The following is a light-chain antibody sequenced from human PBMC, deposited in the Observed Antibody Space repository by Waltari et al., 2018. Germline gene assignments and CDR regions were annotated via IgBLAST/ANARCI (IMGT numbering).Light chain of an antibody. V-gene: IGLV1-44*01. CDR1: RSNIGNNT. CDR2: TNN. J-gene: IGLJ2*01. Sequence: QSVLTQAPSASGTPGQRVTISCSGGRSNIGNNTVVWYQQLPGTAPKPLIYTNNNRPSGVPDRFSSSKSGTSASLAITGLQSDDEADYYCATWDDRLKRPVFGGGTKLTVL. CDR3: ATWDDRLKRPV.